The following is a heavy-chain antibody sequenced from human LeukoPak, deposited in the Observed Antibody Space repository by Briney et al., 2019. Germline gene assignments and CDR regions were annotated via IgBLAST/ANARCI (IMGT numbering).Heavy chain of an antibody. CDR2: ISSSSSYI. CDR1: GFTFSSYS. D-gene: IGHD2-2*01. V-gene: IGHV3-21*01. J-gene: IGHJ6*03. Sequence: GVSLRLSCAASGFTFSSYSMNWVRQAPGKGLEWVSSISSSSSYIYYADSVKGRFTISRGNAKNSLYLQMNSLRAEDTAVYYCARDGVVVPAAIGYYYYYMDVWGKGTTVTVSS. CDR3: ARDGVVVPAAIGYYYYYMDV.